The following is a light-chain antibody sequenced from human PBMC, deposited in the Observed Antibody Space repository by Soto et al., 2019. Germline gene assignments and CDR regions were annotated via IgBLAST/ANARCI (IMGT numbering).Light chain of an antibody. J-gene: IGLJ3*02. Sequence: QSALTQPASVSGSPGQSITISCTGTSSDVGGYNYVSWYQQHPGKAPKLMIYEVSYRPSGVSNRFSGSKSANTASLTISGLQAEDEADYYCSSYASSSTWVFGGGTQLTVL. V-gene: IGLV2-14*01. CDR1: SSDVGGYNY. CDR3: SSYASSSTWV. CDR2: EVS.